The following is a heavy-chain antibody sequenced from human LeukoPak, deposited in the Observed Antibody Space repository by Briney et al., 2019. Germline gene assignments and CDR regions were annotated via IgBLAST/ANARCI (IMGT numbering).Heavy chain of an antibody. Sequence: PGGSLRLSCAASGFTFSSYWMSWVRQAPGKGLEWVSSISSSSSYIYYADSVKGRFTISRDNAKNSLYLQMNSLRAEDTAVYYCAKRTGVTELHFDHWGQGTLVTVSS. CDR1: GFTFSSYW. D-gene: IGHD1-7*01. V-gene: IGHV3-21*04. CDR3: AKRTGVTELHFDH. CDR2: ISSSSSYI. J-gene: IGHJ4*02.